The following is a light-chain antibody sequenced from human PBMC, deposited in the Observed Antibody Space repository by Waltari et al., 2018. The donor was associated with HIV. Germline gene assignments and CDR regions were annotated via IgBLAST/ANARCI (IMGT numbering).Light chain of an antibody. CDR1: QSVSTY. CDR3: QQSDSNPLT. J-gene: IGKJ3*01. CDR2: AAS. V-gene: IGKV1-39*01. Sequence: LQLTQFPSSLSASVGDTVTFVFRASQSVSTYLNWYQHKPGKIPRLLISAASTWQSGVPARFSGSGSGTEFTLTLSSLQPDDFATYYCQQSDSNPLTFGPGTKV.